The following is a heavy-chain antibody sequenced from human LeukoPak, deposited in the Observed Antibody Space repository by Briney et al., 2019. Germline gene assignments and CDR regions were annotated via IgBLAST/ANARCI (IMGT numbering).Heavy chain of an antibody. V-gene: IGHV3-21*01. CDR2: ISSSSSYI. CDR3: ARARIQTTHAFDY. J-gene: IGHJ4*02. CDR1: GFTFSSYS. Sequence: GGSLRLSCAASGFTFSSYSMNWVRQAPGKGLEWVSSISSSSSYIYYADSVKGRFTISRDNAKNSLYPQMNSLRAEDTAVYYCARARIQTTHAFDYWGQGTLVTVSS. D-gene: IGHD5-18*01.